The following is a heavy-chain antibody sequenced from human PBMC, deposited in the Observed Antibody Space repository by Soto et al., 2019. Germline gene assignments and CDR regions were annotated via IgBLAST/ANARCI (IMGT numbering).Heavy chain of an antibody. CDR2: ISAYNGNT. CDR1: GYTFTSYG. V-gene: IGHV1-18*01. Sequence: ASVKVSCKASGYTFTSYGISWVRQAPGQGLEWMGWISAYNGNTNYAQKLQGRVTMTTDTSTSTAYMELRSLRSDDTAVYYCARDMRYYDSSGYLYWGQGTLVTVS. J-gene: IGHJ4*02. D-gene: IGHD3-22*01. CDR3: ARDMRYYDSSGYLY.